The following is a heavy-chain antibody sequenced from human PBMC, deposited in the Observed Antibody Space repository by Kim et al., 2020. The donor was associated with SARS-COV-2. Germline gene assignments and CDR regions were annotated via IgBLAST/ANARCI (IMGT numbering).Heavy chain of an antibody. D-gene: IGHD3-10*01. J-gene: IGHJ4*02. CDR2: IYYSGRT. CDR1: GGSISSGDYY. CDR3: ARFLGDYGSGSPFDA. Sequence: SETLSLTCTVSGGSISSGDYYWNWIRQPPGKGREGIAYIYYSGRTYYNPSRKSRVTISVDTSKNQFSLKLNSVTAADTAVYYCARFLGDYGSGSPFDAWGEGTLITVSP. V-gene: IGHV4-30-4*01.